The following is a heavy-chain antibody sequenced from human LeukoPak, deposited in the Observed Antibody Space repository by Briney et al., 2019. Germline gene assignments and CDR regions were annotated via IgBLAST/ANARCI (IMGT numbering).Heavy chain of an antibody. CDR3: AKEPRWEQLHSFDI. J-gene: IGHJ3*02. Sequence: GGSLRLSCAASGFTFTNYAMSWVRQAPGKGLEWVSAISGSGGSTYYADSVKGRFTMSRDNPKNTLFLQMNSLRPEDTAVYYCAKEPRWEQLHSFDIWGQGTTVTVSS. V-gene: IGHV3-23*01. D-gene: IGHD1/OR15-1a*01. CDR1: GFTFTNYA. CDR2: ISGSGGST.